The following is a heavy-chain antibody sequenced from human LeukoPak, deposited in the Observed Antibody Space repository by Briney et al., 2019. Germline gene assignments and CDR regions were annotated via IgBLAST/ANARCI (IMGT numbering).Heavy chain of an antibody. CDR1: GFTFSNYW. CDR3: ARKYS. Sequence: GGSLRLSCAASGFTFSNYWMSWVRQAPGKGLEWVANINQDGTEKYYMDSVKGRFTISRDNAKNSLHLQTDSLRVEDTAICYCARKYSWGQGILVTVSS. CDR2: INQDGTEK. J-gene: IGHJ4*02. V-gene: IGHV3-7*01.